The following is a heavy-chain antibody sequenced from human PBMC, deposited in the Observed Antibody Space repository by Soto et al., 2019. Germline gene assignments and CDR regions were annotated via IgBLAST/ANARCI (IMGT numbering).Heavy chain of an antibody. CDR2: IGAADDS. CDR1: GFTFSTYD. V-gene: IGHV3-13*01. Sequence: PGGSLRLSCAASGFTFSTYDMHWVRQATGKGLEWVSAIGAADDSYYSGSVKGRFTISRENAKSSLSLQMNSLRVGDTAVYYCARAYPGQLPRRADYYYAMDIWGPGTTVTVSS. D-gene: IGHD2-2*01. J-gene: IGHJ6*02. CDR3: ARAYPGQLPRRADYYYAMDI.